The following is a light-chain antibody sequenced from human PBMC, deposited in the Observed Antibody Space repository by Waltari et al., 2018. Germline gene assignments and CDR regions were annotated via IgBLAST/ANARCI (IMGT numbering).Light chain of an antibody. CDR3: SSFTGSDTHV. Sequence: QSALTQPASVSGSPGQSITISCTGTSSDVGRYNYVSWYQQHPGKAPKLMIYEVSHRPSGVSNRFSGSNSGNTASLTISGLQAEDEADYYCSSFTGSDTHVFGTGTKVTVL. CDR2: EVS. J-gene: IGLJ1*01. V-gene: IGLV2-14*01. CDR1: SSDVGRYNY.